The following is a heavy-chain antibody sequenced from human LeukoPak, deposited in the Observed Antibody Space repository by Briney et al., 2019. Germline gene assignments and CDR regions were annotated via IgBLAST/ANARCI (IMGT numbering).Heavy chain of an antibody. CDR2: INHSGST. V-gene: IGHV4-34*01. Sequence: SETLSLTCTVSGGSISSYYWSWIRQPPGKGLEWIGEINHSGSTNYNPSLKSRVTISVDTSKNQFSLKLSSVTAADTAVYYCARGRHGTFTYWGQGTLVTVSS. CDR1: GGSISSYY. D-gene: IGHD2/OR15-2a*01. CDR3: ARGRHGTFTY. J-gene: IGHJ4*02.